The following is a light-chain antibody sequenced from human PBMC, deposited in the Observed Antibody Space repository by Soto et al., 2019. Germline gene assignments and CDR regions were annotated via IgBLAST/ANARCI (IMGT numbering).Light chain of an antibody. J-gene: IGKJ4*01. CDR3: QQYDNYKPLT. V-gene: IGKV1-5*01. Sequence: DIQMTQSPSTLSASVGDRVTITCRASQSISSWLAWYQQKPGKAPKLLIFDASSLESGTPTRFSVRRSGTQFTLTINGLPPDAFATYYCQQYDNYKPLTFGGGTKVDI. CDR1: QSISSW. CDR2: DAS.